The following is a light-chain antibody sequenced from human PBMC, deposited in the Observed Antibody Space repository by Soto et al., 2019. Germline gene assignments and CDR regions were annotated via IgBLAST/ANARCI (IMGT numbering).Light chain of an antibody. CDR2: EVS. Sequence: QSALTQPASVSGSPGQSITISCTGTSSDVGVYNYVSWYQQHPGKAPKLMIYEVSNRPSGVSNRFSGSKSGNTASLTISGLQAEDEADYYCSSYTRSSPLVFGGGTKVTVL. CDR3: SSYTRSSPLV. V-gene: IGLV2-14*01. CDR1: SSDVGVYNY. J-gene: IGLJ3*02.